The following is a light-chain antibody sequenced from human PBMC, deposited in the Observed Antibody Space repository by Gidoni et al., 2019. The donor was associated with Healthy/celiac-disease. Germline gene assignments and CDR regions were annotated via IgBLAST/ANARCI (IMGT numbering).Light chain of an antibody. CDR1: QSISSY. J-gene: IGKJ4*01. V-gene: IGKV1-39*01. CDR2: AAS. Sequence: IQMTQYPSSLSASVGDRVTITCRASQSISSYLNWYHQKPGKAPKLLIYAASSLQSGVPSRFSGSGSGTDFTLTISSLQPEDFATYYCQQSYSTPLTFXGXTKVEIK. CDR3: QQSYSTPLT.